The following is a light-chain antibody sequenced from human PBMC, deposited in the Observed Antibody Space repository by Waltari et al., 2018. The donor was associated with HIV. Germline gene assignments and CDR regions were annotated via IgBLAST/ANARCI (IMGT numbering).Light chain of an antibody. CDR1: SNNVGKQG. CDR2: KNK. Sequence: QPGLTQPPSVSKGLRQTATLTCPGKSNNVGKQGAAWLQQHQGPPPKLLSYKNKNLHTVVSARVRTSSAGNAASPTMTGLEPEAEAEYYCSAWDSGLSAVVFGGGTTLTVL. V-gene: IGLV10-54*04. J-gene: IGLJ2*01. CDR3: SAWDSGLSAVV.